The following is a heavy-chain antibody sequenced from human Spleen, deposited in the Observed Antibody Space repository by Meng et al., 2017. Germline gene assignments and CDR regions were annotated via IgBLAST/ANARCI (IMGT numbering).Heavy chain of an antibody. V-gene: IGHV1-69*13. CDR3: ARDEDISAAGYLLGDF. D-gene: IGHD6-13*01. Sequence: SVKVSCKALGGIFSNYVIGWVRQAPGQGLEWMGGINAVFGTTNYAQKFQGRVTITSDESTSTVYMELTRLTSEDTAVYYCARDEDISAAGYLLGDFWGQGTLVTVSS. J-gene: IGHJ4*02. CDR2: INAVFGTT. CDR1: GGIFSNYV.